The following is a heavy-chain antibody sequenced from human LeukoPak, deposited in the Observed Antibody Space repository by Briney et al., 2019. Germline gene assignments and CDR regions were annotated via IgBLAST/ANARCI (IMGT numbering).Heavy chain of an antibody. J-gene: IGHJ4*02. D-gene: IGHD1-26*01. V-gene: IGHV3-49*04. CDR2: IRNNTYGGTT. Sequence: GGSLRLSCRPAGFTFCDYAMSWVRQAPGKGLGWVGFIRNNTYGGTTEYDPSVKDRFTISRDTSNSISSLQMNSLKAEDTGVYYCTKVGWELPRNWGQGTLVTVST. CDR1: GFTFCDYA. CDR3: TKVGWELPRN.